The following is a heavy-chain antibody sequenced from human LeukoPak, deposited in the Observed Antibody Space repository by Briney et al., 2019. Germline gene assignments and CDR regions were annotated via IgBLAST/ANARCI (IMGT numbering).Heavy chain of an antibody. J-gene: IGHJ3*02. Sequence: ASVKVSCKASGYTFTGYYMHWVRQAPGQGLEWMGWINPDSGGTNYAQKFQGRVTMTRDTSISAAYMELSRLRSDDTAVYYCASDIVVVPAEAFDIWGQGTMVTVSS. D-gene: IGHD2-2*01. CDR1: GYTFTGYY. V-gene: IGHV1-2*02. CDR2: INPDSGGT. CDR3: ASDIVVVPAEAFDI.